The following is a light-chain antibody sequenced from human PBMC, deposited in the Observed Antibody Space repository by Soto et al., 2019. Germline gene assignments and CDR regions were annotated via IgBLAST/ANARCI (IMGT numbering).Light chain of an antibody. J-gene: IGKJ4*01. CDR2: EES. CDR3: LQVKSYART. CDR1: QAITNN. V-gene: IGKV1-9*01. Sequence: DIHLTQSPSSLSASVGDRVTITCRASQAITNNLAWYQQKPGNPPRLLIYEESTLHSGVPSRFSGRKVGTQFILTIDSLQHEDFATYYCLQVKSYARTYGGGTKVDIK.